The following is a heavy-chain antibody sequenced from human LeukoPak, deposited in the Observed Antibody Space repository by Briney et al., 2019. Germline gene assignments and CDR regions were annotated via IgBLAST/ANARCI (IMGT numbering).Heavy chain of an antibody. J-gene: IGHJ4*02. V-gene: IGHV1-2*02. D-gene: IGHD3-16*01. CDR2: IHPNSGGT. CDR1: GYTFTGSY. Sequence: ASVKVSCKASGYTFTGSYIHWVRQAPGQGLEWMGWIHPNSGGTNCAQRFQGRVTMTRDSSISTASMELSRLRSDDTAVYYCARDGGLGEFDSWGQGTLVTVSS. CDR3: ARDGGLGEFDS.